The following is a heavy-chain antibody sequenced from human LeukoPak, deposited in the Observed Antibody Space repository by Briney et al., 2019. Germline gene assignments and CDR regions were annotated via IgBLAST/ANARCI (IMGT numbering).Heavy chain of an antibody. V-gene: IGHV3-21*01. Sequence: GGSLRLSCAASGFTFSSYNINWVRKAPGKGLEWVSSISSSSSYIYYADSVKGRFTISRDNAKNSLYLQMNSLRAEDTAVYYCATIDYGAFHIWGQGTMVTVSS. CDR2: ISSSSSYI. CDR1: GFTFSSYN. J-gene: IGHJ3*02. CDR3: ATIDYGAFHI. D-gene: IGHD4-17*01.